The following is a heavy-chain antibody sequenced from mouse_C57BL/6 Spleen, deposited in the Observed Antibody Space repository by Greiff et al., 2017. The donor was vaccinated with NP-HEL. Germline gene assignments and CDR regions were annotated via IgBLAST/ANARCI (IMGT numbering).Heavy chain of an antibody. D-gene: IGHD2-4*01. CDR2: ISYDGSN. CDR3: ARDYYDYDRFAY. CDR1: GYSITSGYY. Sequence: DVKLQESGPGLVKPSQSLSLTCSVTGYSITSGYYWNWIRQFPGNKLEWMGYISYDGSNNYNPSLKNRISITRDTSKNQFFLKLNSVTTEDTATYYCARDYYDYDRFAYWGQGTLVTVSA. J-gene: IGHJ3*01. V-gene: IGHV3-6*01.